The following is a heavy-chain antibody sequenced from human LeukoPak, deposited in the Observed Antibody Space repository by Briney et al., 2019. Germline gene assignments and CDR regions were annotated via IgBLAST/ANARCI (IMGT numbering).Heavy chain of an antibody. Sequence: PGGSLRLSCAASGFTFSSYAMSWVRQAPGKGLEWVSAISGSGGSTYYADSVKGRFTISRDNSKNTLYLQMNSLRAEDTAVYYCAKALGDIVVESWFDPWGQGTLVTVSS. D-gene: IGHD2-15*01. CDR2: ISGSGGST. J-gene: IGHJ5*02. V-gene: IGHV3-23*01. CDR1: GFTFSSYA. CDR3: AKALGDIVVESWFDP.